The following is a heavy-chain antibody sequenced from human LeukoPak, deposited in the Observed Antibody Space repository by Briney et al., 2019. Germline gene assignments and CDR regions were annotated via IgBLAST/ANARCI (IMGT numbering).Heavy chain of an antibody. CDR1: GGSISSSSYY. CDR2: IYYSGST. J-gene: IGHJ6*02. D-gene: IGHD2-15*01. V-gene: IGHV4-39*02. Sequence: SETLSLTCTVSGGSISSSSYYWGWIRQPPGKGLEWIGSIYYSGSTYYNPSLKSRVTISVDTSKNQFSLKLSSVTAADTAVYYCARDQDIQVRHHYSMDVWGQGTTVTVSS. CDR3: ARDQDIQVRHHYSMDV.